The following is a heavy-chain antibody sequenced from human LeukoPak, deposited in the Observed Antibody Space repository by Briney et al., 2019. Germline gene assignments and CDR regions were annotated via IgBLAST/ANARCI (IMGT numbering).Heavy chain of an antibody. Sequence: SETLSLTCTVSGGSISSSSYYWGWIRQPPGKGLEWIGSIYYSGSTYYNPSLKSRVTISVDTSKNQFSLKLSSVTAADTAVYYCARQVRGGSCYYFDHWGQGTLVTVSS. V-gene: IGHV4-39*01. CDR1: GGSISSSSYY. CDR2: IYYSGST. CDR3: ARQVRGGSCYYFDH. D-gene: IGHD2-15*01. J-gene: IGHJ4*02.